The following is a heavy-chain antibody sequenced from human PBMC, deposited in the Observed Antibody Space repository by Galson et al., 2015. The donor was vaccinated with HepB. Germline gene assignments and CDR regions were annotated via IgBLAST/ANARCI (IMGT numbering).Heavy chain of an antibody. Sequence: SVKVSCKASGGTFSSYAISWVRQAPGQGLEWMGGIIPIFGTANYAQKFQGRVTITADESTSTAYMELSSLRSEDTAVYYCASGGTALRNDAFDIWGQGTMVTVSS. CDR2: IIPIFGTA. D-gene: IGHD5-18*01. J-gene: IGHJ3*02. CDR1: GGTFSSYA. CDR3: ASGGTALRNDAFDI. V-gene: IGHV1-69*13.